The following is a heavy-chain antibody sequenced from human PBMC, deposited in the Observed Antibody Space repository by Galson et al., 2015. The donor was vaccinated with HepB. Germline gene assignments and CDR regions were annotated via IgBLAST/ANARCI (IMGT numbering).Heavy chain of an antibody. J-gene: IGHJ3*02. CDR3: ARRAGVYRADAFDI. CDR2: IIPIFGTA. V-gene: IGHV1-69*13. D-gene: IGHD3-16*02. CDR1: GGTFSSYA. Sequence: SVKVSCKASGGTFSSYAISWVRQAPRQGLEWMGGIIPIFGTANYAQKFQGRVTITADESTSTAYMELSSLRSEDTAVYYCARRAGVYRADAFDIWGQGTMVTVSS.